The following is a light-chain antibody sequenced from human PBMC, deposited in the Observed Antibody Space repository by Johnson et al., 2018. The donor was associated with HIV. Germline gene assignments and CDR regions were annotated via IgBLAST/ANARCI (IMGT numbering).Light chain of an antibody. CDR2: EDD. Sequence: QPVLTQPPSVSAAPGQKVTISCSGSSSNIGKNHVSWYQQFPGTAPKLLVYEDDKRPSDIPDRFSGSKSGTSATLGITGLQPGDEADYYCGTWDNSLRTAFFGTGTKATVL. CDR1: SSNIGKNH. V-gene: IGLV1-51*02. J-gene: IGLJ1*01. CDR3: GTWDNSLRTAF.